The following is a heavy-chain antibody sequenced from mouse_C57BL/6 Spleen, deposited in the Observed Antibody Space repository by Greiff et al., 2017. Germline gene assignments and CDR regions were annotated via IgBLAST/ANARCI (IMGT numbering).Heavy chain of an antibody. J-gene: IGHJ2*01. CDR2: IDPSDSYT. V-gene: IGHV1-69*01. Sequence: QVHVKQPGAELVMPGASVKLSCKASGYTFTSYWMHWVKQRPGQGLEWIGEIDPSDSYTNYNQKFKGKSTLTVDKSSSTAYMQLSSLTSEDSAVYYCARVPNYWGQGTTLTVSS. CDR1: GYTFTSYW. CDR3: ARVPNY.